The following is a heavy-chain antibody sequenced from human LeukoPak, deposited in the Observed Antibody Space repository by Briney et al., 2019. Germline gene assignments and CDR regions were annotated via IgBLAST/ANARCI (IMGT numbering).Heavy chain of an antibody. J-gene: IGHJ4*02. CDR3: ARVIQSLLLKGYFDY. CDR1: GLTVSSYY. CDR2: IYSGGSA. Sequence: PGGSLRLSCAASGLTVSSYYMSWVRQAPGKGLEWVSVIYSGGSAYYADSLKGRFTISRDNSKNTLYLQMNSLRAEDTAVYYCARVIQSLLLKGYFDYWGQGTLVTVSS. D-gene: IGHD2-15*01. V-gene: IGHV3-53*01.